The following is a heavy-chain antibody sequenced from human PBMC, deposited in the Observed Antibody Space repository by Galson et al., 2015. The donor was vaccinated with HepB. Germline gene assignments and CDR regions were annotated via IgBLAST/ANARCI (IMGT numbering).Heavy chain of an antibody. CDR1: GGSISSYY. CDR3: ASTPGAYSYGLRHDY. Sequence: ETLSLTCTVSGGSISSYYWSWIRQPPGKGLEWIGYIYYSGSTNYNPSLKSRVTISVDTSKNQFSLKLSSVTAADTAVYYCASTPGAYSYGLRHDYWGQGTLVTVSS. J-gene: IGHJ4*02. D-gene: IGHD5-18*01. CDR2: IYYSGST. V-gene: IGHV4-59*08.